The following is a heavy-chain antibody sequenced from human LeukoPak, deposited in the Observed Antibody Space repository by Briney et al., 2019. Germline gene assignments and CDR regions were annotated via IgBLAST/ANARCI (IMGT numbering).Heavy chain of an antibody. CDR1: RDTSIVEV. CDR2: ISDDGRST. J-gene: IGHJ4*02. D-gene: IGHD6-6*01. CDR3: AKRFPYTSSSVYFDY. Sequence: GGSLRLSCPASRDTSIVEVMRSVHQAPGKGLEWVSSISDDGRSTYYADSVKGRFTISKDNSKNTMYLQMNNVRAEDTAIYYCAKRFPYTSSSVYFDYWGQGTLVTVSS. V-gene: IGHV3-23*01.